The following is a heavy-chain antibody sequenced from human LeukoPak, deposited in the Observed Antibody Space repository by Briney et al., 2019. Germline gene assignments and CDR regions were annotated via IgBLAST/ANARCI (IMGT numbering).Heavy chain of an antibody. CDR3: ARDCGGDCYSWGNHDY. CDR1: GFTFSSYS. J-gene: IGHJ4*02. CDR2: ISSSSSTI. V-gene: IGHV3-48*04. D-gene: IGHD2-21*02. Sequence: GGSLRLSCAASGFTFSSYSMNWVRQAPGKGLEWVSYISSSSSTIYYADSVKGRFTISRDNAKNSLYLQMNSLRAEDTAVYYCARDCGGDCYSWGNHDYWGQGTLVTVSS.